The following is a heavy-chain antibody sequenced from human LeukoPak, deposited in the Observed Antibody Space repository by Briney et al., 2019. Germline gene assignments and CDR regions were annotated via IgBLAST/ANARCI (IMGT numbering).Heavy chain of an antibody. CDR3: ATDRPSDSSGYNC. CDR2: VDPEDGET. Sequence: ASVKVSCKVSGYTFTDYYMHWVQQAPGKGLEWMGLVDPEDGETIYAEKFQGRVTITADTSTDTAYMELSSLRSEDTAVCYCATDRPSDSSGYNCWGQGTLVTVSS. CDR1: GYTFTDYY. J-gene: IGHJ4*02. D-gene: IGHD3-22*01. V-gene: IGHV1-69-2*01.